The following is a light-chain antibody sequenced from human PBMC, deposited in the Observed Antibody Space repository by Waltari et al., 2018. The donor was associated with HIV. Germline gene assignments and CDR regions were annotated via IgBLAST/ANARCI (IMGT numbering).Light chain of an antibody. V-gene: IGKV3-11*01. J-gene: IGKJ4*01. CDR3: QQRSSWPET. Sequence: EIVLTQSPATLSLSPGERATLSCRASQSISNYLVWFQQKPGQAPRLLLYDASQRAPGIATRFSGSGSGTDFTLTISGLELEDFAVYYCQQRSSWPETFGGGTKVEIK. CDR2: DAS. CDR1: QSISNY.